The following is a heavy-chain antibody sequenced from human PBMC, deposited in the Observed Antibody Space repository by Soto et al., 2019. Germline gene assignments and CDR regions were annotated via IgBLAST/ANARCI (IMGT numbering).Heavy chain of an antibody. CDR1: GGSGTNGRSS. V-gene: IGHV4-30-2*06. CDR3: VRESAASGPNWFDT. Sequence: SATLSLTCCVAGGSGTNGRSSWNWIRQSPGKGLEWIAYIYHSGSTYYNPSLRSRVTISVDRSENQFSLKLSSVTAADTAVYYCVRESAASGPNWFDTWGPGTLVTVSS. D-gene: IGHD6-13*01. J-gene: IGHJ5*02. CDR2: IYHSGST.